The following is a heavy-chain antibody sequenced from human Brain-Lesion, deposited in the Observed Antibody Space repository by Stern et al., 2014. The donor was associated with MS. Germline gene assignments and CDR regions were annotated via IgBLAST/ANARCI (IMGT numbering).Heavy chain of an antibody. CDR2: VNPKSGGT. J-gene: IGHJ4*02. Sequence: QLVQSGAEVKKPGASVKVSCKASGYTFTGYYMHWVRQAPGQGLEWMGWVNPKSGGTNYAQKFQGWVTMTRDTSINTAYMELSRLRSDDTAVYYCATYYYDSTGYNDFWGQGTLVTVSS. CDR3: ATYYYDSTGYNDF. V-gene: IGHV1-2*04. CDR1: GYTFTGYY. D-gene: IGHD3-22*01.